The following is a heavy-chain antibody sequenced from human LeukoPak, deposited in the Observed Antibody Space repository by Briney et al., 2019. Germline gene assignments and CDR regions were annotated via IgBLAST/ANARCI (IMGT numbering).Heavy chain of an antibody. D-gene: IGHD6-13*01. V-gene: IGHV7-4-1*02. CDR3: ARTLTVAGGKYFQH. CDR2: INTNTGNP. J-gene: IGHJ1*01. Sequence: GAPVKVSCKASGYTFTNYAINWVRQAPGQGLEWMGWINTNTGNPTYVQGFTGRFVFSLDTSVSTAYLQISSLKAEDTAVYYCARTLTVAGGKYFQHWGQGTLVTVSS. CDR1: GYTFTNYA.